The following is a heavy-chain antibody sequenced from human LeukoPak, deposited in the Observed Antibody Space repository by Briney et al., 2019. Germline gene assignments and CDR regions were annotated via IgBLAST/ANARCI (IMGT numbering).Heavy chain of an antibody. Sequence: GGSLRLSCAASGFTFSTFGMHWVRQAPGKGLEWVAVILNDGSSKYYADSVKGRFTISRDNSKNTLYLQMNSLRAEDSAVYYCAKDLDSSGYSYWGQGALVIVSS. J-gene: IGHJ4*02. CDR3: AKDLDSSGYSY. D-gene: IGHD3-22*01. CDR1: GFTFSTFG. V-gene: IGHV3-30*18. CDR2: ILNDGSSK.